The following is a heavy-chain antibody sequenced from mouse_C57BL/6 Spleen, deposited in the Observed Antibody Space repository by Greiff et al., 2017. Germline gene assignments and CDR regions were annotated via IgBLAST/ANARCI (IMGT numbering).Heavy chain of an antibody. J-gene: IGHJ2*01. Sequence: EVKLMESGGGLVKPGGSLKLSCAASGFTFSSYAMSWVRQTPEKRLEWVATISDGVSYTYYPDNVKGRFTISRDNAKNTLYLQMSHLKSEDTAMYYCARDYYGTFDYWGQGTTLTVSS. D-gene: IGHD1-1*01. CDR1: GFTFSSYA. CDR2: ISDGVSYT. CDR3: ARDYYGTFDY. V-gene: IGHV5-4*01.